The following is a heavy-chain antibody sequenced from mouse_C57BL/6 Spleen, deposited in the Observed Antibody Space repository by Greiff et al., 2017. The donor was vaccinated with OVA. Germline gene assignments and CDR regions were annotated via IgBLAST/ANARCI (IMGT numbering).Heavy chain of an antibody. CDR1: GFTFSSYG. V-gene: IGHV5-6*01. CDR2: ISSGGSYT. D-gene: IGHD2-5*01. CDR3: ARDYSNYVDWYFDV. J-gene: IGHJ1*03. Sequence: EVMLVESGGDLVKPGGSLKLSCAASGFTFSSYGMSWVRQTPDKRLEWVATISSGGSYTYYPDSVKGRFTISRDNAKNTLYLQMSSLKSEDTAMYYCARDYSNYVDWYFDVWGTGTTVTVSS.